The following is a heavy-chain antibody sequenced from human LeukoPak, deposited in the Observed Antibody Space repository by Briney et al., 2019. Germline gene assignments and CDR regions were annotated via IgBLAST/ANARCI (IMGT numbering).Heavy chain of an antibody. J-gene: IGHJ4*02. V-gene: IGHV1-69*05. CDR2: IIPIFGTA. CDR1: GGTFSSYA. Sequence: SVKVSCKASGGTFSSYAISWVRQAPGQGLEWMGRIIPIFGTANYAQKFQGRVTITTDESTSTACMELSSLRSEDTAVYYCAIGITMVRGVPPDDYWGQGTLVTVSS. D-gene: IGHD3-10*01. CDR3: AIGITMVRGVPPDDY.